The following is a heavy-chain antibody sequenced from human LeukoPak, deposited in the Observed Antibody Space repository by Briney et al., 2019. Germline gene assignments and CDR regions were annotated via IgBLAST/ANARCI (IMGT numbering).Heavy chain of an antibody. CDR1: GYTFTIYD. Sequence: ASVRVSYKASGYTFTIYDIHWVRQATGQGLEWLGWVNPNTGDTDYAQRFQGRVTMTRNTSIRTVYMELTSLRAEDTAVYYCARVPNYYMDVWGKGTTVTVSS. V-gene: IGHV1-8*01. CDR3: ARVPNYYMDV. CDR2: VNPNTGDT. J-gene: IGHJ6*03.